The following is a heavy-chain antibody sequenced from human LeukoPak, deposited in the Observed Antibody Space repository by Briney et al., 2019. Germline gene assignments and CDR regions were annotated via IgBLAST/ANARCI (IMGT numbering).Heavy chain of an antibody. CDR1: GGSISSSSYY. V-gene: IGHV4-39*07. CDR2: IYYSGST. J-gene: IGHJ4*02. Sequence: SETLSLTCTVSGGSISSSSYYWGWIRQPPGKGLEWIGSIYYSGSTYYNPSLKSRVTISVDTSKNQFSLKLSSVTAADTAVYYCARGGRGYSSPGLDYWGQGTLVTVSS. D-gene: IGHD5-18*01. CDR3: ARGGRGYSSPGLDY.